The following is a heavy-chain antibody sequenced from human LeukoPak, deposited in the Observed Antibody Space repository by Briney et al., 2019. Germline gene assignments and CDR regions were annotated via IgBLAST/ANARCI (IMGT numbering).Heavy chain of an antibody. J-gene: IGHJ6*02. D-gene: IGHD6-19*01. V-gene: IGHV3-15*01. CDR1: GFSFSNTW. CDR3: TTDRYCSGWYNYGMYV. Sequence: GGSLRLSCAASGFSFSNTWLSWVRRAPGTGLEWVGLIRDKSDGEASDIAAPVEGRFTISRDDSTNTLVLQMNSLKIEDTAVYYCTTDRYCSGWYNYGMYVWGQGTTVTVPS. CDR2: IRDKSDGEAS.